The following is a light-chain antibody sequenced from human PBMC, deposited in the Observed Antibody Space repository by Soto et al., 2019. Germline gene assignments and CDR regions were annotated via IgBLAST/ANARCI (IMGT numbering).Light chain of an antibody. Sequence: QSVLTQPPSVSGAPGPRVTISCTGSSSNIGAGYDVQWYQQLPGTAPKLLIYGNSNRPSGVPDRFSGSKSGTSASLAITGLQAEDEADYYCQSYDSSLSVVVFGGGTQLTVL. V-gene: IGLV1-40*01. CDR2: GNS. J-gene: IGLJ2*01. CDR3: QSYDSSLSVVV. CDR1: SSNIGAGYD.